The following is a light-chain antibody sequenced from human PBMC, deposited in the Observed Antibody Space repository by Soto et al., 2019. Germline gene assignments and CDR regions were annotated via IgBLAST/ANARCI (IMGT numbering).Light chain of an antibody. Sequence: EIVLTQSPATLSLSTGEGATLSCRASQSVSSYLAWYQQRPGQAPRLLIYDASNRATGIPARFSGSGSGTDFTLTISRLEPEDFAVYYCQQYGSSPGTFGQGTKVDIK. CDR1: QSVSSY. CDR2: DAS. J-gene: IGKJ1*01. V-gene: IGKV3-11*01. CDR3: QQYGSSPGT.